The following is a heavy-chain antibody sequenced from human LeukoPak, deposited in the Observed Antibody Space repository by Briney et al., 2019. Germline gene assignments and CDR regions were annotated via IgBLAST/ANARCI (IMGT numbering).Heavy chain of an antibody. J-gene: IGHJ4*02. V-gene: IGHV3-30*18. CDR3: AKDLEVVAATPGYFDY. CDR1: GFTVSSNY. D-gene: IGHD2-15*01. Sequence: PGGSLRLSCAASGFTVSSNYMSWVRQAPGKGLEWVAVISYDGSNKYYADSVKGRFTISRDNSKNTLYLQMNSLRAEDTAVYYCAKDLEVVAATPGYFDYWGQGTLVTVSS. CDR2: ISYDGSNK.